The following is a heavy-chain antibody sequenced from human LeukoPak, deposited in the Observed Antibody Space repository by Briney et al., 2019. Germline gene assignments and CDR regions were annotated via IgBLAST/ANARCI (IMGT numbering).Heavy chain of an antibody. CDR3: AREGGSGWYSGWFDP. J-gene: IGHJ5*02. V-gene: IGHV3-7*03. D-gene: IGHD6-19*01. Sequence: GGSLRLSCAPSAFIFSYYWMSWVRQAPGKGLEWVANINQDGSEKRYVDSAKGRFTISRDNAENLLYQQMNNLRAEDTAVYYCAREGGSGWYSGWFDPWGQGTLVTVSS. CDR2: INQDGSEK. CDR1: AFIFSYYW.